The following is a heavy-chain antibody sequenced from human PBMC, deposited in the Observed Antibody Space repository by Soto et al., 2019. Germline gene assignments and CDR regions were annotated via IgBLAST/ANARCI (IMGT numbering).Heavy chain of an antibody. CDR2: IYYSGST. Sequence: TLSLTCSVSGASIDTGSYYWSWIRQHPGKGLEWIGYIYYSGSTYFNPSLRSRVTISVDTSRNQFSLKLRSVTAADTAIYFCARASPNYYYAMDVWGQGTTVTVSS. J-gene: IGHJ6*02. CDR1: GASIDTGSYY. V-gene: IGHV4-31*03. CDR3: ARASPNYYYAMDV.